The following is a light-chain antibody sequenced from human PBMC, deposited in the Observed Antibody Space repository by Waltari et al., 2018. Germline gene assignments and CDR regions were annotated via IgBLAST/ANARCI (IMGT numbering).Light chain of an antibody. Sequence: VLTQSPDTLSLSPGERATLPCRASQRITKRYLAWYQQKPGQAPRLLIYGAAYRAAGIPDRFSGSGSGTDFTLTISRLEPEDFGVYFCQQYGSSVMYTFGQGTKLEIK. CDR2: GAA. CDR3: QQYGSSVMYT. J-gene: IGKJ2*01. V-gene: IGKV3-20*01. CDR1: QRITKRY.